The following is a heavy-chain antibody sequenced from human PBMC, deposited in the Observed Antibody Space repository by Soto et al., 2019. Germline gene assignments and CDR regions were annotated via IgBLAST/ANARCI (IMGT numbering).Heavy chain of an antibody. J-gene: IGHJ4*02. D-gene: IGHD3-22*01. CDR3: AKDHELDYYDSSGYYGY. CDR2: ISGSGGST. V-gene: IGHV3-23*01. Sequence: PGGSLRLSCAASGFTFSSYAMSWVRQAPGKGLEWVSAISGSGGSTYYADSVKGRFTISRDNSKNTLYLQMNSLRAEDTAVYYCAKDHELDYYDSSGYYGYWGQGTLVTVS. CDR1: GFTFSSYA.